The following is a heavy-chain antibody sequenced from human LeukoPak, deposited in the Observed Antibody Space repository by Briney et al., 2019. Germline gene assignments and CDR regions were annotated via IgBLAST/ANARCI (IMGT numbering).Heavy chain of an antibody. CDR3: ARDKDPNYHGLDV. CDR2: IKQDGSEK. Sequence: PGGSLRLSCATSGFTFSCYWMSRVRQAPGKGLEWVANIKQDGSEKYYVDSVKGRFTISRDDAKNSLYLQMNSLRAEDTAVYYCARDKDPNYHGLDVWGQGTTVTVSS. CDR1: GFTFSCYW. J-gene: IGHJ6*02. D-gene: IGHD3-10*01. V-gene: IGHV3-7*01.